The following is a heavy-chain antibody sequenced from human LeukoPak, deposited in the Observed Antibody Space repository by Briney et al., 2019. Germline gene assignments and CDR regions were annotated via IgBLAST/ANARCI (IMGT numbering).Heavy chain of an antibody. D-gene: IGHD3-10*01. Sequence: GGSLRLSCAASGFTFNNYGMHWVRQAPGKGLEWVAFIRYNGNNQYYADSVKGRFTISRDNAKNSLYLQMNSLRAEDTAVYYCARVRGYYGSGSYYSYYYYYMDVWGKGTTVTISS. CDR2: IRYNGNNQ. CDR1: GFTFNNYG. CDR3: ARVRGYYGSGSYYSYYYYYMDV. V-gene: IGHV3-30*02. J-gene: IGHJ6*03.